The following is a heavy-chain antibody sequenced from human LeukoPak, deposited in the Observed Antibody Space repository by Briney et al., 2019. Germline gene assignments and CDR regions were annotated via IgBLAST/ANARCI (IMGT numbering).Heavy chain of an antibody. D-gene: IGHD3-22*01. Sequence: PGGSLRLSCAPSGFTFSSYAMSWVPHAPGKGLEWVSAISGSGGSTYYADSVKGRFTISRDNSKNTLYLQMNSLRAEDTAVYYCAKDRGIVVVPYNWFDPWGQGTLLTVSS. CDR3: AKDRGIVVVPYNWFDP. J-gene: IGHJ5*02. CDR2: ISGSGGST. V-gene: IGHV3-23*01. CDR1: GFTFSSYA.